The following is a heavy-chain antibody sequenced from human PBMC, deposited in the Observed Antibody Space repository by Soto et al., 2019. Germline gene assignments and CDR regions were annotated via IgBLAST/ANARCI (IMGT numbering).Heavy chain of an antibody. CDR3: ARDVSAGSSWLYCAGVAR. CDR1: EFAFSSYW. CDR2: IRKDGRKR. D-gene: IGHD6-13*01. J-gene: IGHJ3*01. V-gene: IGHV3-7*05. Sequence: EVQLVESGGGLVQPGGSLTLSCAASEFAFSSYWMTWVRQAPGKGLEWVANIRKDGRKRTYLDSVRGRFTIPRDNSKNSLCLQMNSLRAEDTALYFCARDVSAGSSWLYCAGVARWGQRKMVTVSS.